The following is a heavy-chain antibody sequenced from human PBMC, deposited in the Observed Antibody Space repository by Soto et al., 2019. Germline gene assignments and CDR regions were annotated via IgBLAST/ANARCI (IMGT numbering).Heavy chain of an antibody. J-gene: IGHJ4*02. CDR3: ASHYDMWSGYLSPLDY. Sequence: QVQLVESGGDLVKPGGSLRLSCAASGYTFSDYYMSWIRQAPGKGLEWMSYIDTSGTNIDYADSVKGRFTITRDNAKNSLYLEMNSRRDEDTAVYYCASHYDMWSGYLSPLDYWGQGTLVTVSS. CDR2: IDTSGTNI. V-gene: IGHV3-11*01. D-gene: IGHD3-3*01. CDR1: GYTFSDYY.